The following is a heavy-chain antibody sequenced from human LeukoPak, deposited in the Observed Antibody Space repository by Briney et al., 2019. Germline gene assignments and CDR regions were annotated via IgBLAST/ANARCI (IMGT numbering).Heavy chain of an antibody. V-gene: IGHV3-9*01. CDR3: AKGARSSSGYTTD. Sequence: GRSLRLSRVASGFTFDDYAMHWVRQAPGKGLEWVAGINWNSVSAVYADSLKGRLTISRDNAKNSLFLQMNSLKTEDTAFYYCAKGARSSSGYTTDWGQGILVTVSS. J-gene: IGHJ4*02. D-gene: IGHD3-22*01. CDR2: INWNSVSA. CDR1: GFTFDDYA.